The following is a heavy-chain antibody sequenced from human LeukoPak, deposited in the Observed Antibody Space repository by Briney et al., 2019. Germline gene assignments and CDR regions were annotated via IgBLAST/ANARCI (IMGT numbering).Heavy chain of an antibody. CDR1: GFTFSSYA. CDR2: ISYDGSNK. J-gene: IGHJ3*02. Sequence: PGGSLRLSCAASGFTFSSYAMHWVRQAPGKGLEWVAVISYDGSNKYYADSVKGRFTISRDNSKNTLYLQMNSLRAEDTAVYYCARIRNYHLQEAVDIWGQGTMVTVSS. CDR3: ARIRNYHLQEAVDI. D-gene: IGHD4-4*01. V-gene: IGHV3-30-3*01.